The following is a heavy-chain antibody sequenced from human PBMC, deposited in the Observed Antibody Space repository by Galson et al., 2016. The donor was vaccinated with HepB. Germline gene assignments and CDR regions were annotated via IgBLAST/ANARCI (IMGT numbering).Heavy chain of an antibody. D-gene: IGHD1-26*01. Sequence: SVKVSCKASGYTFTNYAINWVRQAPGQGLEWMGWINTNTGNPTYVQGFTGRFVFSLDTPVNTAYLQISGLKAEDTAIYYCARDALLGAKEERMDWFDPWGQGTLVTVSS. CDR3: ARDALLGAKEERMDWFDP. V-gene: IGHV7-4-1*02. CDR2: INTNTGNP. J-gene: IGHJ5*02. CDR1: GYTFTNYA.